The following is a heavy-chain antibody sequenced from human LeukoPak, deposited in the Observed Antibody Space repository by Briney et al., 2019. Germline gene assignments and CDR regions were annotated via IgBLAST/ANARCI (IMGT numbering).Heavy chain of an antibody. CDR1: GFTFSSYG. CDR3: AKDSWEVGATAEIDY. V-gene: IGHV3-30*02. Sequence: GGSLRLSCAASGFTFSSYGMHWVRQAPGKGLEWVAFIRYDGSNKYYSDSVKGRFTISRGNSKNTLYLQMNSLRAEDTAVYYCAKDSWEVGATAEIDYWGQGTLVTVSS. D-gene: IGHD1-26*01. CDR2: IRYDGSNK. J-gene: IGHJ4*02.